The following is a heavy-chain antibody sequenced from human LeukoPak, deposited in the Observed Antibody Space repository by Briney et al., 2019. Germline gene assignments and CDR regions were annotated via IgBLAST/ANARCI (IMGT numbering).Heavy chain of an antibody. Sequence: SGPTLVNPTQTLTLTCTFSGFSLSTSGMCVSWIRQPPGKALEWLARIDWDDDEFYSTSLKTRLTISKDTSKNQVALTMANMGPVDTATYYCARVVRGPRDCGGNYYYSDYWGQGTLVTVSS. V-gene: IGHV2-70*17. CDR1: GFSLSTSGMC. CDR3: ARVVRGPRDCGGNYYYSDY. D-gene: IGHD2-21*01. J-gene: IGHJ4*02. CDR2: IDWDDDE.